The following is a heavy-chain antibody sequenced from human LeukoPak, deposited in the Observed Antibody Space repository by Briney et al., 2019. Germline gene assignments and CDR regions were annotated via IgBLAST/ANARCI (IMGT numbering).Heavy chain of an antibody. J-gene: IGHJ4*02. D-gene: IGHD3-22*01. CDR1: GYTFNTYG. CDR2: ISGYNGKT. Sequence: ASVKVSCKASGYTFNTYGITWVRQAPGQGLEWMGWISGYNGKTKYAQKLQDRVTMTTDTSTTTAYMELRSLRSDDTAVYYCARAVDDSSDYKDYFAYWGQGTLVTVSS. CDR3: ARAVDDSSDYKDYFAY. V-gene: IGHV1-18*01.